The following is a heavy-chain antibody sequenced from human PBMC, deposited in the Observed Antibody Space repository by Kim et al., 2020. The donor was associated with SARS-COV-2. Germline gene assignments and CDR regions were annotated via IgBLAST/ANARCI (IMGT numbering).Heavy chain of an antibody. Sequence: ASVKVSCKTSGYAFTEYHIHWVRQAPGQGLEWMGIIKANGYTTLYAQKFQGRVTMTSDTSATTVYMELSGLRYDDTAVYYCAREREVAFYFYYWGQGTLV. CDR1: GYAFTEYH. V-gene: IGHV1-46*01. J-gene: IGHJ4*02. CDR2: IKANGYTT. CDR3: AREREVAFYFYY. D-gene: IGHD3-3*02.